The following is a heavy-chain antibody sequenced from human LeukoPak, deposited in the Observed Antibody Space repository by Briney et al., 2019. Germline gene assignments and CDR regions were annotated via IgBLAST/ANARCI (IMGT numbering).Heavy chain of an antibody. CDR2: ISAYNGNT. CDR1: GYTFTSYG. V-gene: IGHV1-18*01. J-gene: IGHJ5*02. D-gene: IGHD3-3*01. Sequence: ASVKVSCKASGYTFTSYGISWVRQAPGQGLGWMGWISAYNGNTNYAQKLQGRVTMTTDTSTSTAYMELRSLRSDDTAVYYCARDHDFWSGRKNWFDPWGQGTLVTVSS. CDR3: ARDHDFWSGRKNWFDP.